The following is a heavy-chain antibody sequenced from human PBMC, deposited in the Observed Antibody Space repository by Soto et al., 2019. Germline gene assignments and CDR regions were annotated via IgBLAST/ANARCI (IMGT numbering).Heavy chain of an antibody. V-gene: IGHV1-2*04. J-gene: IGHJ6*03. CDR3: GRESGGATATLDYYYFYMDV. CDR1: GDSFNDYY. D-gene: IGHD5-12*01. Sequence: QVQLVQSGAEVRKPGASVTVSCRSSGDSFNDYYIHWVRQAPGQRFEWMGWIHPNGGVTKYAQKFQGWASMTRDTSIRTVYMQLGTLRSDDTAVYYCGRESGGATATLDYYYFYMDVWGTGTTVTVSS. CDR2: IHPNGGVT.